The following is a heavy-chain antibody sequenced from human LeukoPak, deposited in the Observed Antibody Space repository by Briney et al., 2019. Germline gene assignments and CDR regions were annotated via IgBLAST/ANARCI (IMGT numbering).Heavy chain of an antibody. D-gene: IGHD6-19*01. J-gene: IGHJ6*02. Sequence: ASVKVSCKASGYTFTGYYMHWVRQAPGQGLEWMGWINPNSGGTNYAQKFQGRVTMTRDTSISTAYMELSRLRSDDTAVYYCARRGIAVAGYYYGMGVWGQGTTVTVSS. CDR2: INPNSGGT. V-gene: IGHV1-2*02. CDR1: GYTFTGYY. CDR3: ARRGIAVAGYYYGMGV.